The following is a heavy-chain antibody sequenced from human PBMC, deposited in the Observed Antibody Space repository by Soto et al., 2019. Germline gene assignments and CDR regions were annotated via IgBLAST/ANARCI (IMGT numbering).Heavy chain of an antibody. CDR2: IYYSVST. CDR3: ARHSPPMYDILTGTTLDPYYGMDV. CDR1: GCSISSYY. V-gene: IGHV4-59*08. Sequence: SETLSLTCSVSGCSISSYYWSWIRQPPGKGLEWIGYIYYSVSTNYNPSLKSRVTISVDTSKNQFSLKLSSVTAADTAVYYCARHSPPMYDILTGTTLDPYYGMDVWGQGTTVT. D-gene: IGHD3-9*01. J-gene: IGHJ6*02.